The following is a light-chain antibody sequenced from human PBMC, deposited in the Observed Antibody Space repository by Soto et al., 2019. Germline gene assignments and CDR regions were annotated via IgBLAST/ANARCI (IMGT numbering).Light chain of an antibody. CDR3: SSYTSSSTLVV. CDR1: SSDVGGYNY. Sequence: QSALTQPASVSGSPGQSITISCTGTSSDVGGYNYVSWYQQHPGKAPKLMIYDVSNRPSGVSNRFSGSKSGNTASLTISGLQAEEEEDYYCSSYTSSSTLVVFGGGTKLTVL. J-gene: IGLJ2*01. CDR2: DVS. V-gene: IGLV2-14*01.